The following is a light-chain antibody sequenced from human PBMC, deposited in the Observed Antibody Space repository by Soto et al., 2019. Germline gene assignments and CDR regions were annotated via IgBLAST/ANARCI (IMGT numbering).Light chain of an antibody. V-gene: IGKV3-15*01. CDR1: QSVSSN. CDR3: QQYNYWPPLT. CDR2: GAS. J-gene: IGKJ4*01. Sequence: EIVMTQSPATLSVSPGERATISCRASQSVSSNLAWYQQKHGQAPRLIIYGASTRTTGIPARLSGSGSGTEFTHPISSLQSQDYAVYYYQQYNYWPPLTFGGGIKLEVK.